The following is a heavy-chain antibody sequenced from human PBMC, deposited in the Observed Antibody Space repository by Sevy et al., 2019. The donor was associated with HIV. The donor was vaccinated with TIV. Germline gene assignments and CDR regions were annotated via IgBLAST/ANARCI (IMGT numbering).Heavy chain of an antibody. Sequence: GGSLRLSCAASGFTFSSYSMNWVRQAPGKGLEWVSSISSSSSYIYYADSVKGRFTISRDNAKNSLYLQMNSLRAEDTAVYYCASLFSSGWSSDYWGQGTLATVSS. CDR3: ASLFSSGWSSDY. CDR1: GFTFSSYS. CDR2: ISSSSSYI. D-gene: IGHD6-19*01. V-gene: IGHV3-21*01. J-gene: IGHJ4*02.